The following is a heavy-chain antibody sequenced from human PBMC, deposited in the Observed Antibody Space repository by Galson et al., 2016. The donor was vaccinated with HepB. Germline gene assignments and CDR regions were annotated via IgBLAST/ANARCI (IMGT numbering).Heavy chain of an antibody. J-gene: IGHJ4*02. CDR3: TRDPRLGDF. V-gene: IGHV3-11*06. CDR2: IRTTGSFT. D-gene: IGHD3-3*01. Sequence: SLRLSCAASGFNFSSYWMSWVRQAPGKGLEFLSYIRTTGSFTNYADSVRGRFTISRDNAKNSVYLQMNNLRTDDTAVYYCTRDPRLGDFWGQGTLVTVSS. CDR1: GFNFSSYW.